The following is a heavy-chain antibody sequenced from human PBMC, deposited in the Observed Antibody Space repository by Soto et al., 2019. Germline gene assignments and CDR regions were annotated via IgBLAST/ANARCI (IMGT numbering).Heavy chain of an antibody. Sequence: PSENLSLTCTVSGGSISSGGYYWSWIRQHPGKGLEWIGYIYYSGSTYYNPSLKSRVTISVDTSKNQFSLKLSSVTAADTAVYYCARVFGFGGMDVWGQGTTVTVSS. V-gene: IGHV4-31*03. CDR2: IYYSGST. D-gene: IGHD3-10*01. J-gene: IGHJ6*02. CDR3: ARVFGFGGMDV. CDR1: GGSISSGGYY.